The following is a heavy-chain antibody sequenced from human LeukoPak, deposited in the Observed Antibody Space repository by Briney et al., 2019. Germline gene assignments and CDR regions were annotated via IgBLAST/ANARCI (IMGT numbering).Heavy chain of an antibody. Sequence: GGSLRLSCAASGFTVSSNFMTWVRQAPGKGLEWVSGISGSGGSTYYADSVKGRFTISRDNSKNTLYLQMNSLRAEDTAVHYCAKDRPSFYYYGSGSYYMTAFDIWGQGTMVTVSS. CDR3: AKDRPSFYYYGSGSYYMTAFDI. CDR2: ISGSGGST. J-gene: IGHJ3*02. D-gene: IGHD3-10*01. CDR1: GFTVSSNF. V-gene: IGHV3-23*01.